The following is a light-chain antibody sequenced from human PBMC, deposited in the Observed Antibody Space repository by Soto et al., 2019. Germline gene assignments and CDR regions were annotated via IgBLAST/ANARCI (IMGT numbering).Light chain of an antibody. CDR3: QQYNSYWT. Sequence: DIQMTQSPSTLSASVGDRVTITCRASQSISSWLAWYQQKPGKAPNLLIYDASSLGSGVPSRFSGSGSGTEFTLTISSLQPDDFATYYCQQYNSYWTFGQGTKVDIK. CDR2: DAS. J-gene: IGKJ1*01. CDR1: QSISSW. V-gene: IGKV1-5*01.